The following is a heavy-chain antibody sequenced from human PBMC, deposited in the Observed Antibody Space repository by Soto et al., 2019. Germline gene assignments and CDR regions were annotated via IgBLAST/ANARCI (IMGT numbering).Heavy chain of an antibody. CDR1: GGSISRDDYY. J-gene: IGHJ6*02. V-gene: IGHV4-30-4*01. CDR2: IYYNGST. Sequence: QVRLQESGPGLVKPSQTLSLTCTVSGGSISRDDYYWSWIRQPPGKGLEWIGNIYYNGSTNYNPSLKSRLTTSADTSNNQFSLKLTSVTAADTAVYFCARDLPKDYYYGMDVWGQGTTVTVSS. CDR3: ARDLPKDYYYGMDV.